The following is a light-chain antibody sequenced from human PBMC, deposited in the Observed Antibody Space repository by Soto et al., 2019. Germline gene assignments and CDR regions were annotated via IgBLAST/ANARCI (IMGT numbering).Light chain of an antibody. CDR3: QHLNTYPLT. CDR2: PAS. J-gene: IGKJ4*01. Sequence: DIQLTQSPSFLSASVGDRVTITCRASQGISSYLAWYQQKPGKAPKLLIYPASTLQSGVPSRFSGSGSGTDFTLTISRLQPEDFATYYCQHLNTYPLTFGGGTKVEIK. V-gene: IGKV1-9*01. CDR1: QGISSY.